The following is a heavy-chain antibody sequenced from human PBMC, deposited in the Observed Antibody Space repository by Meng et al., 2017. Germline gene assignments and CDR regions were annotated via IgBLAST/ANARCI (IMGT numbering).Heavy chain of an antibody. CDR1: GFTFSSYS. D-gene: IGHD5-18*01. CDR3: ARDRGKGYSYGYSFYYYYGMDV. CDR2: ISSSSSYI. V-gene: IGHV3-21*01. Sequence: GESLKISCAASGFTFSSYSMNWVRQAPGKGLEWVSSISSSSSYIYYADSVKGRFTISRDNAKNSLYLQMNSLRAEDTAVYYCARDRGKGYSYGYSFYYYYGMDVWGQGTTVTGYS. J-gene: IGHJ6*02.